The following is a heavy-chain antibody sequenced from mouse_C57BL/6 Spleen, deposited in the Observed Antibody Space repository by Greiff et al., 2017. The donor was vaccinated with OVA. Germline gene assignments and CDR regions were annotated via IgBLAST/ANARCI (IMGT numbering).Heavy chain of an antibody. Sequence: VQLQQSGAELVKPGASVKMSCKASGYTFTTYPIEWMKQNHGKSLEWIGNFHPYNDDTKYNDKFKGKATLTVEKSSSTVYLELSRLTSDDSAVYYCARGGYGSIYWYFDVWGTGTTVTVSS. CDR1: GYTFTTYP. J-gene: IGHJ1*03. CDR3: ARGGYGSIYWYFDV. CDR2: FHPYNDDT. V-gene: IGHV1-47*01. D-gene: IGHD1-1*01.